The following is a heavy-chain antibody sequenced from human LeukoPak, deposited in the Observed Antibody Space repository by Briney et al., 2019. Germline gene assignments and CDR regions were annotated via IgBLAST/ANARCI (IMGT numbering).Heavy chain of an antibody. J-gene: IGHJ4*02. D-gene: IGHD5-24*01. V-gene: IGHV3-30-3*01. CDR3: ARGQDGYNHFDY. CDR2: MSYDGSNK. Sequence: PGGSLRLSCAASGFTLSSYNVHWVRQAPGKGLEWMAAMSYDGSNKYYADSVKGRFTVSRDNSKNTLFLQMNSLKAEDTAVYYCARGQDGYNHFDYWGQGTLVTVSS. CDR1: GFTLSSYN.